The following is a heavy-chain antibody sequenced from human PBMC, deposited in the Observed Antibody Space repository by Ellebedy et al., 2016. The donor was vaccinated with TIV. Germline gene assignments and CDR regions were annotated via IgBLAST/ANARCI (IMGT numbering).Heavy chain of an antibody. CDR2: IYYSGST. V-gene: IGHV4-59*01. Sequence: MPSETLSLTCTVSGGSISSYYWSWIRQPPGKGLEWIGYIYYSGSTNYNPSLKSRVTISVDTSKNQFSLKLSSVTAADTAVYYCASRGYSYGYFYYWGQGTLVTVSS. CDR3: ASRGYSYGYFYY. CDR1: GGSISSYY. D-gene: IGHD5-18*01. J-gene: IGHJ4*02.